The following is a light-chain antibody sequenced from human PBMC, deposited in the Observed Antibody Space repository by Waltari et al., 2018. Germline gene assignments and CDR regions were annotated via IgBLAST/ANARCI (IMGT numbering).Light chain of an antibody. J-gene: IGKJ1*01. CDR3: QKYGSLPAT. CDR2: DVS. CDR1: QSVSRT. Sequence: EIVLTQFPGTLSLSPGDRATLSCRASQSVSRTLAWYQQKPGQAPRLLIYDVSSRATGTPDRFSGSGSGTDFSLTISRLEPEDFAVYYCQKYGSLPATFGQGTKVEIK. V-gene: IGKV3-20*01.